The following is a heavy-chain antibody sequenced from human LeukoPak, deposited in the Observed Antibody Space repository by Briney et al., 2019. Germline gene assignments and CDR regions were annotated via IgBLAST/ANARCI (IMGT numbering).Heavy chain of an antibody. Sequence: PSQTLSLTCTVSGGSISSGDYYWSWIRQPPGKGLEWIGYIYYSGSTYYNPSLKSRVTISVDTSKNQFSLKLSSVTAADTAVYYCARGKGYRYGYVDYWGQGTLVTVSS. J-gene: IGHJ4*02. CDR1: GGSISSGDYY. CDR3: ARGKGYRYGYVDY. CDR2: IYYSGST. V-gene: IGHV4-30-4*08. D-gene: IGHD5-18*01.